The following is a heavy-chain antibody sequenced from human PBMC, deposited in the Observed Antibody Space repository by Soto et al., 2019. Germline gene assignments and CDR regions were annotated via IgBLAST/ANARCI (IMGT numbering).Heavy chain of an antibody. V-gene: IGHV1-8*01. CDR3: ARTYCSGGSCYSRDDY. Sequence: ASVKVSCKASGYTFTSYDINWVRQATGQGLEWMGWMNPNSGNTGYAQKFQGRVTMTRNTSISTAYMELSSLRSEDTAVYYCARTYCSGGSCYSRDDYWGQGTLVTVSS. CDR2: MNPNSGNT. D-gene: IGHD2-15*01. J-gene: IGHJ4*02. CDR1: GYTFTSYD.